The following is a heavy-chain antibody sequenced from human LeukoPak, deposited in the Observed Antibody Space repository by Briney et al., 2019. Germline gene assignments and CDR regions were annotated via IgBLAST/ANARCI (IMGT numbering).Heavy chain of an antibody. CDR3: ARVGGVPAATLYNWFDP. CDR2: ISSSGSYI. J-gene: IGHJ5*02. D-gene: IGHD2-2*01. Sequence: GGSLRLSCAASGFTFSSYSMNWVRQAPGKGLEWVSPISSSGSYIYYADSVKGRFTISRDNAKNSLHLQMNSLRAEDTAVYYCARVGGVPAATLYNWFDPWGQGTLVTVSS. CDR1: GFTFSSYS. V-gene: IGHV3-21*01.